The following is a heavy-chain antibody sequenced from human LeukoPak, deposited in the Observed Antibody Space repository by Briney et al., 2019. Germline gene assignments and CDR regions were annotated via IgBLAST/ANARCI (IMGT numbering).Heavy chain of an antibody. CDR1: GFTFRSYA. CDR2: TSYDESNK. Sequence: GGSLRLSCAASGFTFRSYAMYWVRQAPGKGLEWVAVTSYDESNKSYADSVKGRFTISRDNSKNTLYLQMDSLRAEDTAVYYCAKSGGYCSGGSCPGGYYYGMDVWGQGTTVTVSS. J-gene: IGHJ6*02. V-gene: IGHV3-30*18. CDR3: AKSGGYCSGGSCPGGYYYGMDV. D-gene: IGHD2-15*01.